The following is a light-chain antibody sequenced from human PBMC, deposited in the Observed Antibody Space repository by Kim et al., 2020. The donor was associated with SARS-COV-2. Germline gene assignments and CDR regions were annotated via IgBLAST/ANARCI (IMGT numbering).Light chain of an antibody. Sequence: SASVGDRVTLTCRASQDVRNDLGWYQQKPGKAPKVLIYAASTLQSGVPSRFSGSAAGTDFTLTINSLQPEDFATYYCLQGHTYPLTFGQGTKLEI. CDR2: AAS. CDR3: LQGHTYPLT. J-gene: IGKJ2*01. V-gene: IGKV1-6*01. CDR1: QDVRND.